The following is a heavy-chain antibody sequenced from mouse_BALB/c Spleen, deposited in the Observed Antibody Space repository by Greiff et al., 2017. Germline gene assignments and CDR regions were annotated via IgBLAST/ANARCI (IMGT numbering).Heavy chain of an antibody. V-gene: IGHV2-9*02. CDR3: ARDLLLRTWYFDV. Sequence: VQLVESGPGLVAPSQSLSITCTVSGFSLTSYGVHWVRQPPGKGLEWLGVIWAGGSTNYNSALMSRLSISKDNSKSQVFLKMNSLQTDDTAMYYCARDLLLRTWYFDVWGAGTTVTVSS. CDR2: IWAGGST. D-gene: IGHD1-1*01. CDR1: GFSLTSYG. J-gene: IGHJ1*01.